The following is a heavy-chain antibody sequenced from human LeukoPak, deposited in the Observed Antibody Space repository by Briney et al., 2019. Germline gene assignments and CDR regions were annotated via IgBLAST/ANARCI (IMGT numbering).Heavy chain of an antibody. CDR1: GGSISSYY. CDR3: ARDKSGSSWYGYWFDP. V-gene: IGHV4-4*07. J-gene: IGHJ5*02. CDR2: IYTSGAT. D-gene: IGHD6-13*01. Sequence: PSETLSLTCTVSGGSISSYYWSWTRQPAGKGLDWIGRIYTSGATNYNPSLKSRVTMSVDTSKNQFSLKLSSVTAADTAVYYCARDKSGSSWYGYWFDPWGQGTLVTVSS.